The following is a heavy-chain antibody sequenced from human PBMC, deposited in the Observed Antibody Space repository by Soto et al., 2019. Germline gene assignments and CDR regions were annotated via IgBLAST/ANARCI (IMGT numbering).Heavy chain of an antibody. CDR2: ISGSGGST. Sequence: GGSLRLSCAASGFTFSSYAMSWVRQAPGKGLEWVSAISGSGGSTYYADSVKGRFTISRDNSKNTLYLQMNSLRAEDTAVYYCAKTLSDYYGSGSFGYWGQGTLVTVSS. V-gene: IGHV3-23*01. D-gene: IGHD3-10*01. J-gene: IGHJ4*02. CDR1: GFTFSSYA. CDR3: AKTLSDYYGSGSFGY.